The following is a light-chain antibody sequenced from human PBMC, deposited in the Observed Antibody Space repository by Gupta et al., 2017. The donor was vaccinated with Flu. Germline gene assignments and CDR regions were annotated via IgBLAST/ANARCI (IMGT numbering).Light chain of an antibody. CDR2: GAS. CDR3: HQDGSSPYS. J-gene: IGKJ2*03. CDR1: QSVSSSY. V-gene: IGKV3-20*01. Sequence: EIVFTQSPGTLSLSPGERATLSCRASQSVSSSYLAWYQQKPGQAPRLLIYGASSRATGIPDRFSGSGSGTDFTLTISRLEPEDFAVYYCHQDGSSPYSFGQGTKLEIK.